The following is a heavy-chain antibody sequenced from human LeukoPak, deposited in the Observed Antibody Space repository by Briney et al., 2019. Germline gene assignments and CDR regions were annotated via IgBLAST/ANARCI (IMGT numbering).Heavy chain of an antibody. Sequence: LETLSLTCTVSGGSIRSYYWSWIRQPPGKGLEWIGYIYYSGSTNYNPSLKSRVSISVDTSKNQFSLKLSSVTAADTAVYYCARTGSTVTMLYPFDHWGQGTLVTVSS. V-gene: IGHV4-59*01. J-gene: IGHJ4*02. D-gene: IGHD4-17*01. CDR3: ARTGSTVTMLYPFDH. CDR1: GGSIRSYY. CDR2: IYYSGST.